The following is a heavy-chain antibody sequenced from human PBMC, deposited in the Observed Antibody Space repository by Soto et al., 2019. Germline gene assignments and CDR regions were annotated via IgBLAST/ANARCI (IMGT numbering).Heavy chain of an antibody. Sequence: QVQLVQSGAEVKKPGASVKVSCKASGYTFTCYYIPWVRQAPGQGLDWMGWINPNSGGTNYAQKFQGWVTMTRDTSISTAYMELSRLRSDDTSVYYCARDRRYCSGGSCYDDYYGMDVWGQGTTVTVSS. D-gene: IGHD2-15*01. CDR1: GYTFTCYY. J-gene: IGHJ6*02. V-gene: IGHV1-2*04. CDR2: INPNSGGT. CDR3: ARDRRYCSGGSCYDDYYGMDV.